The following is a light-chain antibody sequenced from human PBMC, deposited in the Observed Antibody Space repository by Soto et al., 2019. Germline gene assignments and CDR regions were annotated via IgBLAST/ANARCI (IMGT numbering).Light chain of an antibody. CDR3: QHFGSSRGT. V-gene: IGKV3-20*01. CDR2: GAS. CDR1: QSVDSSY. J-gene: IGKJ1*01. Sequence: EIVWTQSPGTLSLSPGERATLSCRASQSVDSSYLAWYHQRPGQAPRPLIYGASSRAAGIPDRFSGSGSGTDFTLTISRLEPEDFAVYYCQHFGSSRGTFGQGTKVDIK.